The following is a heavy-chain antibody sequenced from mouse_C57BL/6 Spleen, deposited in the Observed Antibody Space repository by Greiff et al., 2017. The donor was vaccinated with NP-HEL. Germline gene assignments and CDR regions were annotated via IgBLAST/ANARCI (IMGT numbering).Heavy chain of an antibody. Sequence: QVQLKESGAELARPGASVKLSCKASGYTFTSYGISWVKQRTGQGLEWIGEIYPRSGNTYYNEKFKGKATLTADKSSSTAYMELRSLTSEDSAVYFCAISSGYPYYYAMDYWGQGTSVTVSS. J-gene: IGHJ4*01. D-gene: IGHD3-2*02. CDR2: IYPRSGNT. CDR1: GYTFTSYG. V-gene: IGHV1-81*01. CDR3: AISSGYPYYYAMDY.